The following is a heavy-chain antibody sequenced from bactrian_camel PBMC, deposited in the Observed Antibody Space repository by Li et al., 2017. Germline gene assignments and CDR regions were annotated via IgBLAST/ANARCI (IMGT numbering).Heavy chain of an antibody. V-gene: IGHV3S42*01. D-gene: IGHD1*01. CDR1: GYAAHMRS. Sequence: EVQLVESGGGSVQAGGSLRLSCAASGYAAHMRSMGWVRQAPGKEREGVAAIDVNGDTSYADSVKGRFTISRDNGKNTLYLQMNSLKPEDTAMYYCASAERYYGLDTVTDRVFDYWGQGTQVTVS. CDR3: ASAERYYGLDTVTDRVFDY. J-gene: IGHJ4*01. CDR2: IDVNGDT.